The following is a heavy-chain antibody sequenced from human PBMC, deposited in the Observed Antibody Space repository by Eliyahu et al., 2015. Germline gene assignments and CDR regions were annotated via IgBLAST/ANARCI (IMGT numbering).Heavy chain of an antibody. D-gene: IGHD2-15*01. Sequence: QVQLVQSGAEVKNPGASVKVSCKAXGYTFXGFYMPWAGQAPGQGLEWMGWINPNGGGTHYAEKFQGRVTMTRDTSINTAYMDLRSLRSDDTAVYYCARERAECSGGSCHRRTLDPWGQGTQVTVSS. CDR1: GYTFXGFY. V-gene: IGHV1-2*02. CDR2: INPNGGGT. J-gene: IGHJ5*02. CDR3: ARERAECSGGSCHRRTLDP.